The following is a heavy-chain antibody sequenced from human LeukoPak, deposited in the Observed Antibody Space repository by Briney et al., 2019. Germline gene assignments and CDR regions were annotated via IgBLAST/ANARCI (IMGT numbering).Heavy chain of an antibody. D-gene: IGHD5-12*01. V-gene: IGHV4-30-4*02. CDR2: IYYSGST. J-gene: IGHJ5*02. Sequence: PSETLSLTCTVSGGSISSGDYYWSWIRQPPGKGLEWIGYIYYSGSTYYNPSLKSRVTISVDTSKNQFSLRLNSVTAADTAVYYCARDGTVATNWFDPWGQGTLVTVSS. CDR3: ARDGTVATNWFDP. CDR1: GGSISSGDYY.